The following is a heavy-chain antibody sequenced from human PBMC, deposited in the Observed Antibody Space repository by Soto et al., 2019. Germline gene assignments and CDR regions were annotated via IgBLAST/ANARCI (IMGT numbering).Heavy chain of an antibody. D-gene: IGHD6-6*01. Sequence: QVQLQQWGAGLLKPSETLSLTCAVYGGSFSPYQWSWIRQPPGKGLEWIGGILHSGNTKYNPSLKSRVTIPVDTSKNQFSLNLTSLTAADTAVYYCARGTKPARRVSLPQDFDHWGQGTLVAVSS. CDR1: GGSFSPYQ. V-gene: IGHV4-34*01. J-gene: IGHJ4*02. CDR2: ILHSGNT. CDR3: ARGTKPARRVSLPQDFDH.